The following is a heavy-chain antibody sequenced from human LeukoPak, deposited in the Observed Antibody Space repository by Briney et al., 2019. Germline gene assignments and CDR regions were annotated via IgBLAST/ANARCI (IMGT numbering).Heavy chain of an antibody. D-gene: IGHD3-22*01. CDR1: GGSFSGYY. Sequence: PSETLSLTCAVYGGSFSGYYWSWIRQPPGKGLEWIGEINHSGSTNYNPSLKSRVTISVDTSKNQFSLKLSSVTAADTAVYYCARANSSGYYSWGQGTLVTVSS. J-gene: IGHJ4*02. V-gene: IGHV4-34*01. CDR2: INHSGST. CDR3: ARANSSGYYS.